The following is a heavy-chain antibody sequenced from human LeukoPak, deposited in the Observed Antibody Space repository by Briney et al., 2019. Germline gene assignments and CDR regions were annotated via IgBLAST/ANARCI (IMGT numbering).Heavy chain of an antibody. CDR1: GGSISSHY. V-gene: IGHV4-59*11. J-gene: IGHJ5*02. CDR2: IYYSGST. D-gene: IGHD3-3*02. Sequence: SETLSLTCTVSGGSISSHYWSWIRPPPGKGLEWMGYIYYSGSTNYNPSLKSRVTISVDTSKNQFSLKLSSVTAADTAVYYCARDRDSFFGGWFDPWGQGTLVTVSS. CDR3: ARDRDSFFGGWFDP.